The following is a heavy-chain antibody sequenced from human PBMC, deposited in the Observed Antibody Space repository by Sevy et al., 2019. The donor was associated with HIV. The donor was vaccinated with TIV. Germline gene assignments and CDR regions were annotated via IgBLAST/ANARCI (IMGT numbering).Heavy chain of an antibody. D-gene: IGHD6-13*01. CDR3: AREDGSRKYFQY. V-gene: IGHV3-48*03. J-gene: IGHJ1*01. Sequence: GGSLRLSCEAFGFIISDYEMMWVRQAPGKGLEWVSYISPSRTTIYHAVSPKGRFTTSRDNARNSLSLHLDNLRAEDTVVYYCAREDGSRKYFQYWGQGTLVTVSS. CDR2: ISPSRTTI. CDR1: GFIISDYE.